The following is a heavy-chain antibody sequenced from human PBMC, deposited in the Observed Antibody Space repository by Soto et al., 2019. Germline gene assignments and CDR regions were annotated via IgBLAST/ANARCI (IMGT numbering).Heavy chain of an antibody. D-gene: IGHD2-2*01. V-gene: IGHV3-23*01. CDR1: GFTFSSYA. J-gene: IGHJ4*02. Sequence: GGSLRLSCAASGFTFSSYAMSWVRQAPGKGLEWVSVVRGDGTSTYYADSVKGRFTISRDNSKNTLYLQMNSLRVEDTAVYFCAKTPFTSAWSPFDYWGQGTLVTVSS. CDR3: AKTPFTSAWSPFDY. CDR2: VRGDGTST.